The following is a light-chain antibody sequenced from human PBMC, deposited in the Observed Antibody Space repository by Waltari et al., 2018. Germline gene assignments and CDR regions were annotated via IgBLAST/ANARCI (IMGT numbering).Light chain of an antibody. CDR1: GSDIGASTY. CDR3: CTYTSSDTRV. CDR2: EVT. Sequence: QSALTQPASVSGSPGQSITISCSGIGSDIGASTYVSWYQQHPGKAPKLMIYEVTYRPPGVSDRCSGSKSGNTASLTISGLQAEDEADYFCCTYTSSDTRVFGTGTKVTVL. J-gene: IGLJ1*01. V-gene: IGLV2-14*03.